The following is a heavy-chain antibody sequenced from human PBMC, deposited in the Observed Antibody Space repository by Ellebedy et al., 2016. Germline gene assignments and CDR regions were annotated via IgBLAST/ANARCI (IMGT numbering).Heavy chain of an antibody. V-gene: IGHV3-11*04. CDR3: ARGYIAYDCVDS. CDR2: VSSSGAIK. CDR1: GFTFSDYY. D-gene: IGHD5-12*01. J-gene: IGHJ4*02. Sequence: LSLTCAASGFTFSDYYMSRIRQAPGKGPEWVSYVSSSGAIKYYADSVKGRFTISRDNAKNSLFLQMNSLRDEDTAVYYCARGYIAYDCVDSWGQGTLVTVSS.